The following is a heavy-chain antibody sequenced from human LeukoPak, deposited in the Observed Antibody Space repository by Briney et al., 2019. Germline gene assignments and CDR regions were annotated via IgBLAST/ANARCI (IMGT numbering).Heavy chain of an antibody. CDR1: GYTFTGYY. CDR2: INPNSGGT. V-gene: IGHV1-2*02. CDR3: ARHAKRSSGYYPGY. D-gene: IGHD3-22*01. J-gene: IGHJ4*02. Sequence: ASVKVSCKASGYTFTGYYMHWVRQAPGQGLEWMGWINPNSGGTNYAQKFQGRVTMTRDTSISTAYMELSRLRSDDTAVYYCARHAKRSSGYYPGYWGQGTLVTVSS.